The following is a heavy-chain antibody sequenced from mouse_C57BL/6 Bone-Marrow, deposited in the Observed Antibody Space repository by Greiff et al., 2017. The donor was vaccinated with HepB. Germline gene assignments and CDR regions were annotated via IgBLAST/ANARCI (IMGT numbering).Heavy chain of an antibody. CDR1: GFTFSSYA. CDR2: ISDGGSYT. J-gene: IGHJ3*01. Sequence: EVQVVESGGGLVKPGGSLKLSCAASGFTFSSYAMSWVRQTPEKRLEWVATISDGGSYTYYPDNVKGRFTISRDNAKNNLYLQMSHLKSEDTAMYYCARDGRFAYWGQGTLVTVSA. V-gene: IGHV5-4*01. CDR3: ARDGRFAY.